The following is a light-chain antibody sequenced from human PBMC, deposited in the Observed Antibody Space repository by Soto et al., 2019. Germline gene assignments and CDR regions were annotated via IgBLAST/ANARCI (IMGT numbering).Light chain of an antibody. V-gene: IGLV1-51*01. J-gene: IGLJ1*01. CDR1: NSNIENNY. CDR2: DNN. CDR3: GTWSGNLYV. Sequence: QSVLTQPPSVSAAPGQNVTISCSGSNSNIENNYICWYQRLPGTAPKLLIYDNNKRPSAIPDRFSAPKSATSATLGITGLQTGDEADYYCGTWSGNLYVFGSGTKVTVL.